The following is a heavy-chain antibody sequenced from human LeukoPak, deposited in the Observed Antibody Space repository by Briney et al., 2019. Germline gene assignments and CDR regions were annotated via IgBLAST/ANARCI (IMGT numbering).Heavy chain of an antibody. CDR2: VSGSGGYT. J-gene: IGHJ4*02. D-gene: IGHD1-14*01. V-gene: IGHV3-23*01. Sequence: GGSLRLSCEASGFIFNNYAMSWVRQAPGKGLEWVSTVSGSGGYTYYADSVKGRFTISRDNSKNTLYLQMNSLRAEDTAVYYCAKDKGFLLIKTIFDYWGQGTRVTVSS. CDR3: AKDKGFLLIKTIFDY. CDR1: GFIFNNYA.